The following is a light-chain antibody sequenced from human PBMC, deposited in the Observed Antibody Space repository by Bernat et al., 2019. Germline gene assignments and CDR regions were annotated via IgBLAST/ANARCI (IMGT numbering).Light chain of an antibody. Sequence: DIQMTQSPSSLSASVGDKVTITCRSSQTISNYLNWYRQQLGKAPNLLISAASSLQSDVPSRFSGSGSGTEFTLTISSLHPEDFAIYYCQQTYTTPLTFGGGTKVKI. CDR1: QTISNY. V-gene: IGKV1-39*01. CDR3: QQTYTTPLT. J-gene: IGKJ4*01. CDR2: AAS.